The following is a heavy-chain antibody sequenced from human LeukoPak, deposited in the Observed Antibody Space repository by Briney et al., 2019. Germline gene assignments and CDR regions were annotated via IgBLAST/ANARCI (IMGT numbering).Heavy chain of an antibody. Sequence: SETLSLTCTVSGGSISSYYWSWIRQPAGKGLKWIGRIYTSGSTNYNPSLKSRVTTSVDTSKNQFSLKLSSVTAADTAVYYCAGGGGGGVAFDIWAKGTRVTVSS. CDR3: AGGGGGGVAFDI. CDR2: IYTSGST. J-gene: IGHJ3*02. V-gene: IGHV4-4*07. CDR1: GGSISSYY. D-gene: IGHD2-8*01.